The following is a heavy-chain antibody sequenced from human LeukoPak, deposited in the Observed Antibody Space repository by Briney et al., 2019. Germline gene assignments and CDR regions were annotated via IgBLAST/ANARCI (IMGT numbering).Heavy chain of an antibody. CDR2: ISSNGGST. J-gene: IGHJ4*02. D-gene: IGHD3-10*01. CDR1: GFTFSRYA. V-gene: IGHV3-64D*06. Sequence: GGSLRLSCSASGFTFSRYAMHWVSQAPGKGLEYVSAISSNGGSTYYADSVKGRFTISRDNSRNTLHLQMSSLRVEDTAVYYCVKDSSSGSYFDYWGQGTLVTVSS. CDR3: VKDSSSGSYFDY.